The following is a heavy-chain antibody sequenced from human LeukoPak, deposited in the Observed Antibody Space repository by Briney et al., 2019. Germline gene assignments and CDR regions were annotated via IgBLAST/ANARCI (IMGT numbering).Heavy chain of an antibody. Sequence: SETLSLTCTVSGGSINNYYWGWIRQPSGKALEWIGYILSSGSTNYNPSVKSRVTISVDTSKNQFSLRLSPVTAADTAVYFCARTNQISETAFDIWGQGTMVIVSS. J-gene: IGHJ3*02. V-gene: IGHV4-59*01. D-gene: IGHD1-14*01. CDR1: GGSINNYY. CDR3: ARTNQISETAFDI. CDR2: ILSSGST.